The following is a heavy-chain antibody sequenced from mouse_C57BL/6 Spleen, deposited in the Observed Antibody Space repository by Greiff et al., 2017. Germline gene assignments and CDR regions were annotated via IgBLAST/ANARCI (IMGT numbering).Heavy chain of an antibody. Sequence: VQLQQSGAELARPGASVKMSCKASGYTFTSYTMHWVKQRPGQGLEWIGYINPSSGYTKYNQKFKDKATLTADKSSSTAYMQLSSLTSEDSAVYYYASPMITTGDFDYWGQSTTLTVSS. CDR1: GYTFTSYT. D-gene: IGHD2-4*01. V-gene: IGHV1-4*01. J-gene: IGHJ2*01. CDR2: INPSSGYT. CDR3: ASPMITTGDFDY.